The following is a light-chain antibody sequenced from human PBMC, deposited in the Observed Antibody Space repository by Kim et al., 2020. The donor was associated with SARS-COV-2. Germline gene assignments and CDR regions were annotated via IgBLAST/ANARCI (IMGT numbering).Light chain of an antibody. J-gene: IGLJ1*01. CDR3: QAWDSSPYV. Sequence: SVSPGQTASITCSGDKLGDKYACWYQQKPGQSPVLVIYQYSKRPSGIPERFSGSNSGNTATLTISGTQAMDEADYYCQAWDSSPYVFGTGTKVTVL. CDR2: QYS. CDR1: KLGDKY. V-gene: IGLV3-1*01.